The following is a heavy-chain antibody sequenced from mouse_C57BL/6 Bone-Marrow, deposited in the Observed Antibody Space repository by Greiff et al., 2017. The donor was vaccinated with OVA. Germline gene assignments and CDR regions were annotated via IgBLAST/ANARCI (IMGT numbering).Heavy chain of an antibody. Sequence: QVQLQQSGAELARPGASVKLSCKASGYTFTSYGISWVKQRTGQGLEWIGEIYPRSGNTYYNEKFKGKAKLTADKSSSTAYMELRSLTSEDSAVYFCARRGHYYGSSYDYWYFDVWGTGTTVTVSS. D-gene: IGHD1-1*01. CDR2: IYPRSGNT. CDR3: ARRGHYYGSSYDYWYFDV. J-gene: IGHJ1*03. CDR1: GYTFTSYG. V-gene: IGHV1-81*01.